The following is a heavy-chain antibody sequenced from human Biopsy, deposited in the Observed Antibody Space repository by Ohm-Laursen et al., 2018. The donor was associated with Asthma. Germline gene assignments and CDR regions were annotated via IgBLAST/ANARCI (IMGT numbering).Heavy chain of an antibody. CDR2: MYHSGRT. CDR1: GGSVSSGNNS. V-gene: IGHV4-30-2*01. Sequence: TLSLTCAVSGGSVSSGNNSWTWIRQPPGKGLEWIGYMYHSGRTYYNPSLKSRVNISVDKSKNQFSLKVNSVTAADTAIYYCARERMFFYDSSGYGAFDIWGQGTLVTVSS. D-gene: IGHD3-22*01. CDR3: ARERMFFYDSSGYGAFDI. J-gene: IGHJ3*02.